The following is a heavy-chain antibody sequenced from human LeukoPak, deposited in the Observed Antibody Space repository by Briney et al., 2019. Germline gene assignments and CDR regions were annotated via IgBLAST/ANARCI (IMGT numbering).Heavy chain of an antibody. V-gene: IGHV1-18*01. CDR2: ISAYNGNT. CDR1: GYTFTSYG. D-gene: IGHD5-24*01. J-gene: IGHJ6*03. Sequence: GASVKVSCKASGYTFTSYGISLVRQAPGQGLEWMGWISAYNGNTNYAQKLQGRVTMTTDTSTSTAYMELRSLRSDDTAVYYCARSSEMATPWNYYMDVWGKGTTVTVSS. CDR3: ARSSEMATPWNYYMDV.